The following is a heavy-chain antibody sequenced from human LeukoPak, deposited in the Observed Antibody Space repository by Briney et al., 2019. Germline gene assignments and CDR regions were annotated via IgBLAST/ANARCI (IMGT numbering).Heavy chain of an antibody. CDR3: AKDLRSMIVVGGFNH. CDR2: ISWNSGSI. CDR1: GFTFDDDA. J-gene: IGHJ4*02. V-gene: IGHV3-9*01. D-gene: IGHD3-22*01. Sequence: GGSLRLSCAASGFTFDDDAMHWVRQAPGKGLEWVAGISWNSGSIGYADSVKGRFTISRDNAKNSLYLQMNSPRPEDTALYYCAKDLRSMIVVGGFNHWGQGTLVTVSS.